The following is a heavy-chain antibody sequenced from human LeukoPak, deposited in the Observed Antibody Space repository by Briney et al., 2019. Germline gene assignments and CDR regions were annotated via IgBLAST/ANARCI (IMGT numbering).Heavy chain of an antibody. V-gene: IGHV3-11*04. CDR3: ARDQQSYGDYDAFDI. CDR1: GFTFSDYY. Sequence: PGGSLRLSCAASGFTFSDYYMSWIRQAPGKGLEWASYISSSGSTIYYADSVKGRFTISRGNAKNSLYLQMNSLRAEDTAVYYCARDQQSYGDYDAFDIWGQGTMVTVSS. CDR2: ISSSGSTI. D-gene: IGHD4-17*01. J-gene: IGHJ3*02.